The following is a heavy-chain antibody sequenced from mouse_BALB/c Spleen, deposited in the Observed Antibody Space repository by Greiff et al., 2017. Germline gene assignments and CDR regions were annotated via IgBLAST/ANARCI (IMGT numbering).Heavy chain of an antibody. CDR2: IDPSNSET. V-gene: IGHV1-59*01. J-gene: IGHJ3*01. CDR1: GYTLPSYW. D-gene: IGHD2-10*02. Sequence: QVQLQQSGPELVRPGASVRMSCKASGYTLPSYWMNWGKQRPGQGLGWIGMIDPSNSETRLNQKFKDKATLNVDKSSNTAYMQLSSLTSEDSAVYYCARGGYGNYVEFAYWGQGTLVTVSA. CDR3: ARGGYGNYVEFAY.